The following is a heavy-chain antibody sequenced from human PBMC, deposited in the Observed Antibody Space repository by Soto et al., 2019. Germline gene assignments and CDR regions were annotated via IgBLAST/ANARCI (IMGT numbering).Heavy chain of an antibody. CDR3: ARDILELPNYYYYGMDV. V-gene: IGHV3-33*01. CDR1: GFTFSSYG. J-gene: IGHJ6*02. Sequence: GSLRLSCAASGFTFSSYGMHWVRQAPGKGLEWVAVIWYDGSNKYYADSVKGRFTISRDNSKNTLYLQMNSLRAEDTAVYYCARDILELPNYYYYGMDVWGQGTTVTVSS. CDR2: IWYDGSNK. D-gene: IGHD1-26*01.